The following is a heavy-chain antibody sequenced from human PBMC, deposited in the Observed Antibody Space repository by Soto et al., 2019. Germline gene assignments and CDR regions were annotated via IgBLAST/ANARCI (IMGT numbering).Heavy chain of an antibody. CDR2: IYHSGST. D-gene: IGHD5-18*01. V-gene: IGHV4-4*02. Sequence: SETLSLTCAVSGGSISSSSWWSWVRQPPGKGLEWIGEIYHSGSTNYNPSLKSRITISVDTSKNQFSLNLSSVTAADTAVYYCARDRLMATAGTARHYFGLDLWGQGPTVPVSS. J-gene: IGHJ6*02. CDR3: ARDRLMATAGTARHYFGLDL. CDR1: GGSISSSSW.